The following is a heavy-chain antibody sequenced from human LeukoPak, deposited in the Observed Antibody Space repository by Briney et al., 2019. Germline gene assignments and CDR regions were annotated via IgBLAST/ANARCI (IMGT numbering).Heavy chain of an antibody. CDR2: INSDGSST. CDR3: ARYLHYYDSSCSRYYMDF. J-gene: IGHJ6*03. CDR1: GFTFSDYY. V-gene: IGHV3-74*01. D-gene: IGHD3-22*01. Sequence: GGSLRLSCAASGFTFSDYYMSWVRQAPGKGLVWVSRINSDGSSTNYADSVKGRFTISRDNSKNTLYLKMNSLRAEDTAVYYCARYLHYYDSSCSRYYMDFWGRGTTVTVSS.